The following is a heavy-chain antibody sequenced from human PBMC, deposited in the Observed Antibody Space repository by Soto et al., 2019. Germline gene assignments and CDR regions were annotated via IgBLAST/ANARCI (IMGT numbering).Heavy chain of an antibody. D-gene: IGHD3-3*01. CDR2: ISGRSGYI. Sequence: PGGSLRLSCAASGFSFSNYNINWVRQAPGKGLEWVSSISGRSGYIYYADSVRGRFTISRDNARNSLYLHMNALRAEDTAVYYCASFCSHGLCFFMDVWGKGTTVTVSS. J-gene: IGHJ6*03. V-gene: IGHV3-21*01. CDR1: GFSFSNYN. CDR3: ASFCSHGLCFFMDV.